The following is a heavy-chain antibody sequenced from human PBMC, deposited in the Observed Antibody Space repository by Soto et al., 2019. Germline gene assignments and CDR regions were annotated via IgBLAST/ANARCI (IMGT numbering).Heavy chain of an antibody. CDR3: ARDSRDIVVVVAATPAWFDP. Sequence: ASVKASCKASGYTFTSYGISWVRQAPGQGLERMGWISAYNGNTNYAQKLQGRVTMTTDTSTSTAYMELRSLRSDATAVYYCARDSRDIVVVVAATPAWFDPWG. V-gene: IGHV1-18*01. J-gene: IGHJ5*02. D-gene: IGHD2-15*01. CDR1: GYTFTSYG. CDR2: ISAYNGNT.